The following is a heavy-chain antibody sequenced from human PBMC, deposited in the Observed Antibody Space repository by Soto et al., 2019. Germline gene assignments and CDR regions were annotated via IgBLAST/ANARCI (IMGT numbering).Heavy chain of an antibody. Sequence: SETLSLTCTVSGGSISSYYWSWIRQPPGKGLEWIGFSYYSGSTNYNPSLTGRVTISVDTSKLQFSLKLSSVTAADTAEYYCARGGPRHDWNHAGGYYYYYGMDVWGQGTTTTVSS. CDR3: ARGGPRHDWNHAGGYYYYYGMDV. CDR1: GGSISSYY. J-gene: IGHJ6*02. D-gene: IGHD1-1*01. V-gene: IGHV4-59*01. CDR2: SYYSGST.